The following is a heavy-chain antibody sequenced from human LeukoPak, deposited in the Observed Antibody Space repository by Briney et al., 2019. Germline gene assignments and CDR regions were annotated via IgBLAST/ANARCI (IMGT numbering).Heavy chain of an antibody. Sequence: GGSLRLSCAASGFTFDDYAMHWVRQAPGKGLEWVSLISGDGGSTYYADSVKGRFTISRDNSKNSLYLQMNSLRTEDAALYYCAKAQYSSGWYVGDYFDYWGQGTLVTVSS. CDR2: ISGDGGST. J-gene: IGHJ4*02. CDR3: AKAQYSSGWYVGDYFDY. CDR1: GFTFDDYA. V-gene: IGHV3-43*02. D-gene: IGHD6-19*01.